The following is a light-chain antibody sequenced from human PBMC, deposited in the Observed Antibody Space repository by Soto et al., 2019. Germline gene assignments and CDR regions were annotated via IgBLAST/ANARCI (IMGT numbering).Light chain of an antibody. CDR3: KQRSNWPG. CDR2: DAS. J-gene: IGKJ4*01. V-gene: IGKV3-11*01. Sequence: DIVLTQSPATLSLSPGERATLSCRASQSVGSYLAWYQQKPGQAPRLLIYDASNRATGIPARFSGSGSGTDFTLTISSLEPEDIAVYYCKQRSNWPGFGGGTKVEIK. CDR1: QSVGSY.